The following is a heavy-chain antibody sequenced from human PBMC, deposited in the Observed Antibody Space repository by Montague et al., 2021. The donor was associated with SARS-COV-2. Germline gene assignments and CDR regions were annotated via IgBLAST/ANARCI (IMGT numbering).Heavy chain of an antibody. V-gene: IGHV4-61*01. Sequence: SETLSLTCTVPDGSVISTYPHWHWVRQSPGRGLEWIGGYLFHIDTADYNAPLKNRVTISVDTSKNQFSLDLTSVTAADTAVYYCARGAPGYWGQGTLVTVSS. J-gene: IGHJ4*02. CDR3: ARGAPGY. CDR2: LFHIDTA. CDR1: DGSVISTYPH.